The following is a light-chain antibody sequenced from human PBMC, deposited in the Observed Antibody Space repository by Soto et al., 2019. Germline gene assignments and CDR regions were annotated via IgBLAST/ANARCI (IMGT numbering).Light chain of an antibody. Sequence: EIVLTQSPATLSLSPGERATLSCRASQSVGNNLAWCQQKPGQAPGLLIYEASTRATGIPARFSGSGSGTDFTLTISGLEPEDVAVDDCQQHAHWPLTFGGGTKVEIK. CDR3: QQHAHWPLT. CDR1: QSVGNN. J-gene: IGKJ4*01. CDR2: EAS. V-gene: IGKV3-11*01.